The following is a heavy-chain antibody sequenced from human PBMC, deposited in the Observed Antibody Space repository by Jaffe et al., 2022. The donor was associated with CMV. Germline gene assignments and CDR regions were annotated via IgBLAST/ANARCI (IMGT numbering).Heavy chain of an antibody. Sequence: EVQLLESGGGLVQPGGSLRLSCAASGFTFSSYAMSWVRQAPGKGLEWVSAISGSGGSTYYADSVKGRFTISRDNSKNTLYLQMNSLRAEDTAVYYCAKNGPAYGSGSWKQYYFDYWGQGTLVTVSS. J-gene: IGHJ4*02. CDR2: ISGSGGST. CDR1: GFTFSSYA. V-gene: IGHV3-23*01. D-gene: IGHD3-10*01. CDR3: AKNGPAYGSGSWKQYYFDY.